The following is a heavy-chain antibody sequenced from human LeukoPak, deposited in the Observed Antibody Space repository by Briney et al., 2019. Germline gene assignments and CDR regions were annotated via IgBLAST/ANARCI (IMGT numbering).Heavy chain of an antibody. V-gene: IGHV1-58*02. CDR1: GFTFTSSA. CDR2: IVVGSGNT. D-gene: IGHD3-22*01. Sequence: GASVKVSCKAPGFTFTSSAMQWVRQARGQRLEWIGWIVVGSGNTNYAQKFQERVTITRDMSTSTAYMELSSLRSEDTAVYYCAADRVGDYDSSGPRFDLWGRGTLVTVSS. J-gene: IGHJ2*01. CDR3: AADRVGDYDSSGPRFDL.